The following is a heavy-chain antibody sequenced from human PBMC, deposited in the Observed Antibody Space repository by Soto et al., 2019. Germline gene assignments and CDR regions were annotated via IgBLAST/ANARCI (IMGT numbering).Heavy chain of an antibody. Sequence: GGSLRLSCTASGLPHNNFAMMWARQAPGKGLECVAGIYGSGGGIQYADSVKGRFTISRDNSRSTVYLQMNDLRADDTALYYCAKDAVYNDGLWLMDHWGQGTQVTVSS. V-gene: IGHV3-23*05. CDR3: AKDAVYNDGLWLMDH. CDR2: IYGSGGGI. CDR1: GLPHNNFA. D-gene: IGHD2-21*01. J-gene: IGHJ4*02.